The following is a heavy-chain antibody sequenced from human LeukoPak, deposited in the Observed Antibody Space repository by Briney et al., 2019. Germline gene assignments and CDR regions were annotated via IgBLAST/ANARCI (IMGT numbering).Heavy chain of an antibody. CDR2: IIPIFGTA. CDR1: GGTFSSYA. D-gene: IGHD4-11*01. V-gene: IGHV1-69*13. CDR3: ARGPFTVTTYYYYMDV. J-gene: IGHJ6*03. Sequence: SVKVSCKASGGTFSSYAISWVRQAPGQGLECMGGIIPIFGTANYAQKFQGRVTITADESTSTAYMELSSLRSEDTAVYYCARGPFTVTTYYYYMDVWGKGTTVTVSS.